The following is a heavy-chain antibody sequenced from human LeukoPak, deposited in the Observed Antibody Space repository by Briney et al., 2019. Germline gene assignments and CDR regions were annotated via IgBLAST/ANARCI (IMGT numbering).Heavy chain of an antibody. D-gene: IGHD3-10*01. CDR3: ARVGYYYAFDP. V-gene: IGHV4-59*12. CDR1: GGSISSYY. Sequence: PSETLSLTCTVSGGSISSYYWSWIRQPPGKGLEWIGYIYFSGSTNYNPSLKSRVTISVDTSKNQFSLKLSSVTAADTAVYYCARVGYYYAFDPWGQGTLVTVSS. J-gene: IGHJ5*02. CDR2: IYFSGST.